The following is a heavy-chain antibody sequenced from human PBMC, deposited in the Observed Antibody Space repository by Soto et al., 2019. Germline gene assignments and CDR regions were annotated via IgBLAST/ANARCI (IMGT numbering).Heavy chain of an antibody. J-gene: IGHJ4*02. CDR1: GGSISSYY. CDR3: ARDRYYWSY. Sequence: SETLSLTCTVSGGSISSYYWSWIRQPPGKGLEWIGYIYYSGSTNYNPSLKSRVTISVDTSKNQFSLKLSSVTAADTAVYYCARDRYYWSYWGQGTLVTVSS. D-gene: IGHD2-8*01. CDR2: IYYSGST. V-gene: IGHV4-59*01.